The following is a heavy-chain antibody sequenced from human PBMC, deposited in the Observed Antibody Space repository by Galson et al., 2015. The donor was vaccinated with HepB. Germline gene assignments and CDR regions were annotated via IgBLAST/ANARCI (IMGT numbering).Heavy chain of an antibody. CDR3: AKEGDYGDKTVDY. D-gene: IGHD4-17*01. CDR2: ISWNSGII. Sequence: SLRLSCAASGFTLDDYAMHWVRQVPGKGLEWVSGISWNSGIIDYADSVKGRFTISRDNAKKSLYLQMNSLRAEDTALYYCAKEGDYGDKTVDYWGQGTLVTVSS. V-gene: IGHV3-9*01. CDR1: GFTLDDYA. J-gene: IGHJ4*02.